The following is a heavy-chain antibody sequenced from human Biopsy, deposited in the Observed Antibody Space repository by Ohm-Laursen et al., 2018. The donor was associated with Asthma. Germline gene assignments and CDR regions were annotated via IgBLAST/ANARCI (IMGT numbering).Heavy chain of an antibody. Sequence: VKISCKASGGTFRTYAFNWVRKAPGQGLEWMGGIIPMYGVPKVTQKFQGRVTITADESTSTAYMEMSSLRSEDTAVYYCARVDAIMISGDFYFYSGFDLWGQGTTVRVSS. J-gene: IGHJ6*02. CDR1: GGTFRTYA. CDR2: IIPMYGVP. V-gene: IGHV1-69*13. D-gene: IGHD3-16*01. CDR3: ARVDAIMISGDFYFYSGFDL.